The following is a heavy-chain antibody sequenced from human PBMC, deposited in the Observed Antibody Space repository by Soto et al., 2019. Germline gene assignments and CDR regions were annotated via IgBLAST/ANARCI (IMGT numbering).Heavy chain of an antibody. Sequence: EVQLVESGGGSVQPGGSLRLSCVASGITFSGYWMHWVRQVPGKGLVWVARVDSDGSGTSYADSVKGRFTISRDNAKNTVYLPVNSLRVEGTAVYYCATVFEHWGQGIPVTVSS. CDR2: VDSDGSGT. V-gene: IGHV3-74*01. CDR1: GITFSGYW. J-gene: IGHJ4*02. CDR3: ATVFEH.